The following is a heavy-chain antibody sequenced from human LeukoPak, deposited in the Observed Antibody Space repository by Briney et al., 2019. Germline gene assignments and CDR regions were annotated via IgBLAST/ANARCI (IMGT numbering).Heavy chain of an antibody. D-gene: IGHD6-13*01. CDR3: ARARAAPPVYYYYMDV. CDR1: GGSISSGGYY. V-gene: IGHV4-61*08. Sequence: SETLSLTCTVSGGSISSGGYYWSWIRQHPGKGLEWIGYIYYSGSTNYNPSLKSRVTISVDTSKNQFSLKLSSVTAADTAVYYCARARAAPPVYYYYMDVWGKGTTVTVSS. CDR2: IYYSGST. J-gene: IGHJ6*03.